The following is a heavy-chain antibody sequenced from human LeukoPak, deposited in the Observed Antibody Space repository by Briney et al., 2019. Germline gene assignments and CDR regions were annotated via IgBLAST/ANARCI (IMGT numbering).Heavy chain of an antibody. J-gene: IGHJ4*02. CDR3: ASGMDTAMAPFDY. CDR1: GGSISSYY. V-gene: IGHV4-59*08. D-gene: IGHD5-18*01. CDR2: IYYSGST. Sequence: SETLSLTCTVSGGSISSYYWSWIRQPPGKGLEWIGYIYYSGSTYYNPSLKSRVTISVDTSKNQFSLKLSSVTAADTAVYYCASGMDTAMAPFDYWGQGTLVTVSS.